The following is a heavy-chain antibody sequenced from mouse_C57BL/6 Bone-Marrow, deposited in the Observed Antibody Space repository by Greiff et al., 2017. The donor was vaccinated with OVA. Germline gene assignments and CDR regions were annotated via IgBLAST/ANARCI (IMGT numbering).Heavy chain of an antibody. CDR2: IYPGSGNT. J-gene: IGHJ3*01. D-gene: IGHD4-1*01. V-gene: IGHV1-76*01. CDR1: GYTFTDYY. CDR3: ARETGTAY. Sequence: QVQLQQSGAELVRPGASVKLSCKASGYTFTDYYINWVKQRPGQGLEWIARIYPGSGNTYYNEKFKGKATLTAEKSSSTAYMQLSSLTSEDSAVYFCARETGTAYWGQGTLVTVSA.